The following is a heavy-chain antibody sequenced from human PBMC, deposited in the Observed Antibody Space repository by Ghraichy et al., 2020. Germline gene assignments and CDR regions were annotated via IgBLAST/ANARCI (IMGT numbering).Heavy chain of an antibody. J-gene: IGHJ4*02. V-gene: IGHV2-70*11. D-gene: IGHD1-20*01. CDR1: GFSLSNSGMC. CDR3: AQICGRGGFTIARTAY. Sequence: SGPTLVKPTQTLTLTCTFSGFSLSNSGMCVSWIRQPPGKALEWLARIDWDDDKYYNISLKTRLTISKDTSKNQVVLTMTNMDPVDTATYYCAQICGRGGFTIARTAYWGQGTLVTVSS. CDR2: IDWDDDK.